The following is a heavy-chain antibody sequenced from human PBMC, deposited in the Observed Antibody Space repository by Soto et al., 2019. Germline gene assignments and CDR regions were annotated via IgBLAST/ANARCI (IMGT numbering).Heavy chain of an antibody. CDR1: GGSISSSNW. D-gene: IGHD5-18*01. V-gene: IGHV4-4*02. J-gene: IGHJ4*02. Sequence: NPSETLSLTCAVSGGSISSSNWWSWVRQPPGKGLEWIGEIYHSGTTNYNPSLKSRVTISVDKSKNQFSLKLSSVTAADTAVYYCARDGYSYAPNYYFDYWGQGTLVTVSS. CDR2: IYHSGTT. CDR3: ARDGYSYAPNYYFDY.